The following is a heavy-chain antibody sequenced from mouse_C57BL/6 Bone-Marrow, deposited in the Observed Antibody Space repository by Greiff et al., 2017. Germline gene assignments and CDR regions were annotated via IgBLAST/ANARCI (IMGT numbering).Heavy chain of an antibody. D-gene: IGHD1-1*01. Sequence: LQQSGAELVRPGASVKLSCTASGFNIKDDYMHWVKQRPEQGLEWIGWIDPENGDTEYASKFQGKATITADTSSNTAYLQLSSLTSEDTAVYYCSTGSLSWDYWGQGTTLTVSS. J-gene: IGHJ2*01. V-gene: IGHV14-4*01. CDR1: GFNIKDDY. CDR3: STGSLSWDY. CDR2: IDPENGDT.